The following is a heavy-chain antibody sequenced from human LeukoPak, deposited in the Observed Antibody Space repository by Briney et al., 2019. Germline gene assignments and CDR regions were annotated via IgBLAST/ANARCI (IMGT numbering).Heavy chain of an antibody. Sequence: GGSLRLSCAASGFTFTTYGMNWVRQAPGKGLERVSSISSSSSYIYYADSVKGRFTISRDNAKNSLYLQMNSLRAEDTAVYYCARAHGDAYFDYWGQGTLVTVSS. CDR2: ISSSSSYI. CDR1: GFTFTTYG. D-gene: IGHD4-17*01. CDR3: ARAHGDAYFDY. J-gene: IGHJ4*02. V-gene: IGHV3-21*01.